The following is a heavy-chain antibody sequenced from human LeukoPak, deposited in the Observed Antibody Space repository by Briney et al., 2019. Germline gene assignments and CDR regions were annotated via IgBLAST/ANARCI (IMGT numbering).Heavy chain of an antibody. Sequence: GASVKVSCKASGYTFTSYAMNWVRQAPGQGLEWMGWINTNTGNPTYAQGFTGRFVFSLDTSVSTAYLQISSLKAEDTAVYYCARTILSTQNRLIAAAGYYYYSYGMDVWGQGTTVTVSS. CDR1: GYTFTSYA. CDR3: ARTILSTQNRLIAAAGYYYYSYGMDV. CDR2: INTNTGNP. V-gene: IGHV7-4-1*02. J-gene: IGHJ6*02. D-gene: IGHD6-13*01.